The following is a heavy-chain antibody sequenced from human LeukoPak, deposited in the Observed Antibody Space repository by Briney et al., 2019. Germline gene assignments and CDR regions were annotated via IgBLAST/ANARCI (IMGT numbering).Heavy chain of an antibody. CDR3: ARPGQQWLAYFDY. V-gene: IGHV3-21*01. D-gene: IGHD6-19*01. Sequence: GGSLRLSCAASGFTFSSYSMNWVRQAPGKGLEWVSSISSSSSYIYYADSVKGRFTISRDNAKNSLYLQMNSLRAEDTAVYYCARPGQQWLAYFDYWGQGTLVTVSS. CDR2: ISSSSSYI. CDR1: GFTFSSYS. J-gene: IGHJ4*02.